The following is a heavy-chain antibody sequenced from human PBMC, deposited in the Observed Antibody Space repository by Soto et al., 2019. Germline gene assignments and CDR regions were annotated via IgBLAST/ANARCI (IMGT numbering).Heavy chain of an antibody. CDR2: ISSSSTI. D-gene: IGHD1-1*01. J-gene: IGHJ4*02. Sequence: PGGSLRLSCAASGFTFSSYSMNWVRQAPGKGLEWVSYISSSSTIYYADSVKGRFTISRDNAKNTLYLRMNSLRAEDTAVYYCARDNNWSYDSWGRGTLVTVSS. CDR3: ARDNNWSYDS. CDR1: GFTFSSYS. V-gene: IGHV3-48*01.